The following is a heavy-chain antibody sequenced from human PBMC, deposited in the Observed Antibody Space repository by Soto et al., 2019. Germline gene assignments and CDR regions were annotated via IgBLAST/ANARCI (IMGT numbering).Heavy chain of an antibody. V-gene: IGHV4-34*01. CDR1: GGSFSGYY. CDR2: INHSGST. CDR3: ARGKYFDY. J-gene: IGHJ4*02. Sequence: SETLSLTCAVYGGSFSGYYWSWIRQPPGKGLEWIGEINHSGSTNYNPSLKSRVTISVDTSKNQFSLKLSSVTAADAAVYYCARGKYFDYWGQGTLVTVSS.